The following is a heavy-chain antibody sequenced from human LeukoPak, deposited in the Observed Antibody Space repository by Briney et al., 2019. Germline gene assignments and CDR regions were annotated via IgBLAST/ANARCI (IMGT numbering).Heavy chain of an antibody. V-gene: IGHV3-23*01. D-gene: IGHD1-26*01. J-gene: IGHJ4*02. CDR3: TTALSGSYPREGTDY. CDR2: ISGSGGST. CDR1: GFTFSSYA. Sequence: GGSLRLSCAASGFTFSSYAMSWVRQAPGKGLEWVSAISGSGGSTYYADSVKGRFTISRDNSKNTLYLQMNSLRAEDTAVYYCTTALSGSYPREGTDYWGQGTLVTLSS.